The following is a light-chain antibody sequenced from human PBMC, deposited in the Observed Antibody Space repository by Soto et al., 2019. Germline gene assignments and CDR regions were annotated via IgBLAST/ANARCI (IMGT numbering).Light chain of an antibody. CDR2: DAS. V-gene: IGKV3-20*01. CDR1: QSVSSNY. J-gene: IGKJ5*01. Sequence: ENVLTQSPGTLSLSPGERATLSCRASQSVSSNYLGWYQQKPGQAPRLLIYDASRRATGIPDRFSGSGSGTDFTLTISRLEPEDFAVYYCQQYGRSPPITFGQGTRLEIK. CDR3: QQYGRSPPIT.